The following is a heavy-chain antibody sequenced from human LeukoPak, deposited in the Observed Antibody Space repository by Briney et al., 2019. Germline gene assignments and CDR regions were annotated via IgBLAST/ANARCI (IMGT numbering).Heavy chain of an antibody. Sequence: PSETLSLTCTVSGGSISSSGYYWGWIRQPPGKGLEWIGEINHSGSTNYNPSLKSRVTISVDTSKNQFSLKLSSVTAADTAVYYCARFCPSGGDCYSGFYWGQGTLVTVSS. J-gene: IGHJ4*02. CDR1: GGSISSSGYY. CDR3: ARFCPSGGDCYSGFY. V-gene: IGHV4-39*07. D-gene: IGHD2-21*02. CDR2: INHSGST.